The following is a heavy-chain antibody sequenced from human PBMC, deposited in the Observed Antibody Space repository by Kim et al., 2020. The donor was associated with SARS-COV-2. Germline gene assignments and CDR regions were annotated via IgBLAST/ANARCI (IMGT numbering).Heavy chain of an antibody. V-gene: IGHV4-34*01. CDR3: ASVGLGLYYYYYMDV. D-gene: IGHD1-26*01. J-gene: IGHJ6*03. Sequence: PSLKSRVTISVDTSKNQFSLKLSSVTAADTAVYYCASVGLGLYYYYYMDVWGKGTTVTVSS.